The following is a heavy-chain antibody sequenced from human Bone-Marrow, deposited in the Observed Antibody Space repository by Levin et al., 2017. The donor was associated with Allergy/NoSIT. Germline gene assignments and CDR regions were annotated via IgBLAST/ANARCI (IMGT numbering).Heavy chain of an antibody. J-gene: IGHJ3*02. V-gene: IGHV4-39*01. Sequence: SETLSLTCTVSGGSISSSFYFWGWFRQPPGKGLEWIGSIYYSGATYYNPSLKSRVIISEDTSKNQFSLKLTSVTAADTAMYYCASRETLRDYGDYWDAFDIWGQGTMVTVSS. CDR2: IYYSGAT. CDR1: GGSISSSFYF. D-gene: IGHD4-17*01. CDR3: ASRETLRDYGDYWDAFDI.